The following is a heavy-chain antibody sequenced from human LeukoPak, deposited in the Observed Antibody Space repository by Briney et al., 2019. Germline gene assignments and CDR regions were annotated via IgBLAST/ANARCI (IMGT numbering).Heavy chain of an antibody. CDR1: GYTFTSYG. D-gene: IGHD3-22*01. Sequence: ASVKVSCKASGYTFTSYGISWVRQAPGQGLEWMGWISAYNGNTNYAQKLQGRVTMTTDTSTSTAYMELRSLRSDDTAVYYCARISRDSSGYYHFPDYWGQGTLVTVPS. CDR2: ISAYNGNT. V-gene: IGHV1-18*01. J-gene: IGHJ4*02. CDR3: ARISRDSSGYYHFPDY.